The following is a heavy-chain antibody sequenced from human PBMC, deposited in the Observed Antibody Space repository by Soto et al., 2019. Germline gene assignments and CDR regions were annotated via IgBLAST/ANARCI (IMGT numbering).Heavy chain of an antibody. Sequence: SVKVSCKASGGTFSSYAISWVRQAPGQGLEWMGGIIPIFGTANYAQKFQGRVTITADKSTSTAYMELSSLRSEDTAVYYCARELAPSVYYGSGSYSTQPYYFDYWGQGTLVTVSS. CDR3: ARELAPSVYYGSGSYSTQPYYFDY. J-gene: IGHJ4*02. D-gene: IGHD3-10*01. CDR1: GGTFSSYA. V-gene: IGHV1-69*06. CDR2: IIPIFGTA.